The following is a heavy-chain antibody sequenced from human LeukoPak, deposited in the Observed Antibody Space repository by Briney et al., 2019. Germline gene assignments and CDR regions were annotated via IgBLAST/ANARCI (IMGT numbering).Heavy chain of an antibody. V-gene: IGHV4-39*01. J-gene: IGHJ4*02. CDR2: IHHTGGT. Sequence: SETLSLTCSVSGGSITSSSYYWGWIRQPPEKGLEWIGSIHHTGGTFYSPSLKSRVTISVDTSKNQFSLKLSSVTAADTAVYYCVRHGGTRITLIEVCYFDSWGQGTLVTVSS. CDR3: VRHGGTRITLIEVCYFDS. CDR1: GGSITSSSYY. D-gene: IGHD4-11*01.